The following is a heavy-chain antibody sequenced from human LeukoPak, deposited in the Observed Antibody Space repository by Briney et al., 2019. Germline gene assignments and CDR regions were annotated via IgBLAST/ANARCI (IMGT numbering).Heavy chain of an antibody. CDR1: GFTISSSTNH. CDR3: PKSSFGWSHY. D-gene: IGHD6-19*01. Sequence: SETLSLTCTVSGFTISSSTNHWGWIRQPPGKGLEWIGRIYYSGSSYYNPSLKSRVTISVDTSKNQFSLQAKNVTAPDKAVYYCPKSSFGWSHYWGQGTLVAVSS. CDR2: IYYSGSS. J-gene: IGHJ4*02. V-gene: IGHV4-39*01.